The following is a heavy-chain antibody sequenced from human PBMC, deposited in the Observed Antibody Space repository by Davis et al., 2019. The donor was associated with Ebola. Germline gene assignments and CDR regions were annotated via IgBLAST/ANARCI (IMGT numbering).Heavy chain of an antibody. CDR3: AREQVIVGATQPGFDP. CDR1: GYTFTSYA. CDR2: INAGNGNT. V-gene: IGHV1-3*01. D-gene: IGHD1-26*01. Sequence: AASVKVSCKASGYTFTSYAMHWVRQAPGQRLEWMGWINAGNGNTKYSQKFQGRVTITRDTSASTAYMELSSLRSDDTAVYYCAREQVIVGATQPGFDPWGQGTLVTVSS. J-gene: IGHJ5*02.